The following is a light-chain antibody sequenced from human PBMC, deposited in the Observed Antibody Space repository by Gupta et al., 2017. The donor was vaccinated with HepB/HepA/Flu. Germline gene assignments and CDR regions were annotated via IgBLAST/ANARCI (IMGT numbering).Light chain of an antibody. CDR1: ISYLGDYNY. Sequence: QSALTQPASVSASPGQPVTSPCTGIISYLGDYNYVSWYQHHPGKASKLIIFDVSYRPSGVSNRFSCSKADNTASLTISGLQAEDEADYYCSSYTSSSTLFGGGTKLTV. CDR3: SSYTSSSTL. V-gene: IGLV2-14*03. J-gene: IGLJ2*01. CDR2: DVS.